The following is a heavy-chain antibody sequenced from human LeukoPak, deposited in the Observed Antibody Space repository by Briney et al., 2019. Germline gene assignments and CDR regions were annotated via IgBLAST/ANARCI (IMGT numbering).Heavy chain of an antibody. CDR3: ARDVVGATGAFDI. CDR2: ISSSSSYI. D-gene: IGHD1-26*01. J-gene: IGHJ3*02. CDR1: GFTFSSYA. Sequence: GGPLRLSCAAPGFTFSSYAMSWVRQAPGKGLEWVSSISSSSSYIYYADSVKGRFTISRDNAKNSLYLQMNSLRAEDTAVYYCARDVVGATGAFDIWGQGTMVTVSS. V-gene: IGHV3-21*01.